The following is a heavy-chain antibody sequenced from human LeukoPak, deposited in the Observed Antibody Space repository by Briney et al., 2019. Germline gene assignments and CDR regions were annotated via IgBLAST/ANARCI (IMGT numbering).Heavy chain of an antibody. D-gene: IGHD3-9*01. Sequence: GESLKISCKGSGYSFTSYWIGWVSQMPGRGLEWMGIIYPGDSDTRYSPSFQGQVTISADKSISTAYLQWSSLKASDTAMYYCARHVGDILTGYSPDYWGQGTLVTVSS. CDR2: IYPGDSDT. CDR3: ARHVGDILTGYSPDY. V-gene: IGHV5-51*01. J-gene: IGHJ4*02. CDR1: GYSFTSYW.